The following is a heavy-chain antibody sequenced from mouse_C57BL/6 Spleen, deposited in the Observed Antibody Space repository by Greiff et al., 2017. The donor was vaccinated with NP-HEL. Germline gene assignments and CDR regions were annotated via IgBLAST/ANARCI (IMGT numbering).Heavy chain of an antibody. CDR1: GYTFTSYG. D-gene: IGHD1-1*01. CDR2: IYPRSGNT. CDR3: ARSGGSSYDYAMDY. V-gene: IGHV1-81*01. J-gene: IGHJ4*01. Sequence: VKLVESGAELARPGASVKLSCKASGYTFTSYGISWVKQRTGQGLEWIGEIYPRSGNTYYNEKFKGKATLTADKSSSTAYMELRSLTSEDSAVYFCARSGGSSYDYAMDYWGQGTSVTVSS.